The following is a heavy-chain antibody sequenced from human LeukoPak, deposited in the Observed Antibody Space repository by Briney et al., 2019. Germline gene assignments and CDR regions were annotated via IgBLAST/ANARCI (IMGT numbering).Heavy chain of an antibody. J-gene: IGHJ4*02. CDR1: GGSFSGYF. V-gene: IGHV4-34*01. CDR2: IYHSGST. CDR3: ARAAEDDYFDY. Sequence: SETLSLTCAVYGGSFSGYFWTWIRQPPGKGLEWIGSIYHSGSTYYNPSLKSRVTISVDTSKNQFSLKLSSVTAADTAVYYCARAAEDDYFDYWGQGTLVTVSS. D-gene: IGHD5-24*01.